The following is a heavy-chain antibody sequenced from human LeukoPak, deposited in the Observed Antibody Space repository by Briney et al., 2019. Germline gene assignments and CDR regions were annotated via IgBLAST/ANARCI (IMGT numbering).Heavy chain of an antibody. J-gene: IGHJ4*02. CDR3: ARGIPGSVVVPAALYYFDY. CDR2: INHSGST. CDR1: GGSFSGYY. Sequence: PSETLSLTCAVYGGSFSGYYWSWIRQPPGKGLEWIGEINHSGSTNYNPSLKSRVTISVDTSKNQFSLKLSSVTAAETAVYYCARGIPGSVVVPAALYYFDYWGQGTLVTVSS. D-gene: IGHD2-2*01. V-gene: IGHV4-34*01.